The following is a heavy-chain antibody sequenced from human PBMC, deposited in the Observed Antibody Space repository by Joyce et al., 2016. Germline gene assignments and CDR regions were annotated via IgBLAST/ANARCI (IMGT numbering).Heavy chain of an antibody. CDR2: IWHDRNNK. Sequence: QVQLVESGGGVVQPGRSLRLSCAASGFNFTKYIMHWVLQAPGKGPEWVAVIWHDRNNKYYADSVKGRFTISRDNSKNTLYLQMDSLTAEDTAVYYCATLGTSGFDSWGQGTLVTVSS. CDR1: GFNFTKYI. J-gene: IGHJ4*02. D-gene: IGHD3-16*01. V-gene: IGHV3-33*03. CDR3: ATLGTSGFDS.